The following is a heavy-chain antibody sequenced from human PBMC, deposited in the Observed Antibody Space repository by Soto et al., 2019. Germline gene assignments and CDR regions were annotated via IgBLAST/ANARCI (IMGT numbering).Heavy chain of an antibody. Sequence: QAQLVQSGAEVKKPGSSVKVSCKASGGTFSSYAINWVRQAPGQGLEWMGGIIPIFGTANYAQKFQGRVTITADESTSTAYMELSSLRSEDTAVYYCARPVEMATISRSYLFYWGQGTLVTVSS. CDR3: ARPVEMATISRSYLFY. V-gene: IGHV1-69*01. J-gene: IGHJ4*02. D-gene: IGHD5-12*01. CDR1: GGTFSSYA. CDR2: IIPIFGTA.